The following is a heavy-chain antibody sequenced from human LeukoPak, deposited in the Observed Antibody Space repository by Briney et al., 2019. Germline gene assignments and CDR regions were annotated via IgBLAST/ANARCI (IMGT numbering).Heavy chain of an antibody. J-gene: IGHJ4*02. CDR3: AKDEAAMVTTN. V-gene: IGHV3-23*01. D-gene: IGHD4-17*01. CDR1: GFTFSSYA. Sequence: GGSLRLSCAASGFTFSSYAVSWVRQAPGKGLGWVSAISGSGGSTYYADSVKGRFTISRDNSKSTLYLQMNSLRAEDTAVYYCAKDEAAMVTTNWGQGTLVTVSS. CDR2: ISGSGGST.